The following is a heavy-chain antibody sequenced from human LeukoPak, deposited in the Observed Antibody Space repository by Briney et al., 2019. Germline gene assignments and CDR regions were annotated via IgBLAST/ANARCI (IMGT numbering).Heavy chain of an antibody. CDR1: GFTFSSYW. D-gene: IGHD3-22*01. V-gene: IGHV3-74*01. CDR2: INSDGSST. J-gene: IGHJ4*02. CDR3: ARAPYYYDSSSYFDY. Sequence: GGSLRLSCAASGFTFSSYWMHWVRQAPGKGLVWVSRINSDGSSTSYADPVKGRFTISRDNAKNTLYLQMNSLRAEDTAVYYCARAPYYYDSSSYFDYWGQGTLVTVSS.